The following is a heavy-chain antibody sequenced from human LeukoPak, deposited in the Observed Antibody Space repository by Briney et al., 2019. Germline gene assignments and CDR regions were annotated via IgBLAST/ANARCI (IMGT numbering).Heavy chain of an antibody. CDR2: ISYDGSNK. D-gene: IGHD6-6*01. Sequence: GRSLRLSCAASGFTFSSYAMHWVRQAPGKGLEWVAVISYDGSNKYYADSVKGRFTISRDNSKNMLYLQMNSLRAEDTAVYYCAREEKTQLAPSDYWGQGTLVTVSS. CDR3: AREEKTQLAPSDY. V-gene: IGHV3-30*04. J-gene: IGHJ4*02. CDR1: GFTFSSYA.